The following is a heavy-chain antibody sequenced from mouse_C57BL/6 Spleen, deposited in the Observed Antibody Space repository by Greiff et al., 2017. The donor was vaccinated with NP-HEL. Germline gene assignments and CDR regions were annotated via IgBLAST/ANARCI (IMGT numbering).Heavy chain of an antibody. CDR3: ARIYYDYDGAAWFAY. Sequence: EVQLQQSGPELVKPGASVKISCKASGYSFTGYYMNWVKQSPEKSLEWIGEINPSTGGTTYNQKFKAKATLTVDKSSSTAYMQLKSLTSEYSAVYYCARIYYDYDGAAWFAYWGQGTLVTVSA. J-gene: IGHJ3*01. CDR2: INPSTGGT. CDR1: GYSFTGYY. V-gene: IGHV1-42*01. D-gene: IGHD2-4*01.